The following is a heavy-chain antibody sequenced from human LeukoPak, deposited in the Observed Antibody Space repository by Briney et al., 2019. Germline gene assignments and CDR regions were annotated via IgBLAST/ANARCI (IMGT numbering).Heavy chain of an antibody. Sequence: SETLSLTCTVSSDSISSYYWSWIRQPPGGGLEWDGYIYHSGSTNYNPSLKSRVPFSLDTSKDQFSLNLISVTGADTAVDYCARALRQQLVTGWFDPWGQGTLVPVSS. CDR3: ARALRQQLVTGWFDP. J-gene: IGHJ5*02. CDR2: IYHSGST. CDR1: SDSISSYY. D-gene: IGHD6-13*01. V-gene: IGHV4-59*01.